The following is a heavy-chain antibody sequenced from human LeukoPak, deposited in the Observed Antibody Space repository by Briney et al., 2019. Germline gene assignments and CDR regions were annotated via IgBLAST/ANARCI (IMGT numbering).Heavy chain of an antibody. J-gene: IGHJ4*02. CDR3: ARNRWALLDY. V-gene: IGHV1-2*02. CDR2: INPNSGGT. CDR1: GGTFSSYA. Sequence: ASVKVSCKASGGTFSSYAISWVRQAPGQGLEWMGCINPNSGGTNYAQKFQGRVTMTRDTSITTAYMELSRLKSDDTAVYSCARNRWALLDYWGQGTLVTVSS. D-gene: IGHD4-23*01.